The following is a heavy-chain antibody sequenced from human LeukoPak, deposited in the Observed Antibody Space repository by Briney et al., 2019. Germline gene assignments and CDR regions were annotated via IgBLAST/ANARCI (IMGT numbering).Heavy chain of an antibody. CDR3: ARGRLTTRYCSSTSCYGWAFDT. J-gene: IGHJ3*02. CDR2: INHSGST. Sequence: SETLSLTCAVYGGSFSGYYWSWIRQPPGKGLEWIGEINHSGSTNYNPSLKSRVTISVDTSKNQFSLKLSSVTAADTAVYYCARGRLTTRYCSSTSCYGWAFDTWGQGTMVTVSS. V-gene: IGHV4-34*01. CDR1: GGSFSGYY. D-gene: IGHD2-2*01.